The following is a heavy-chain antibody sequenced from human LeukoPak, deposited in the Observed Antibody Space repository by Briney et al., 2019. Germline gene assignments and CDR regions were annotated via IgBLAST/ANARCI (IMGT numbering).Heavy chain of an antibody. V-gene: IGHV5-51*01. CDR2: IYPGDADT. D-gene: IGHD5-18*01. CDR1: GYSFTNYW. J-gene: IGHJ4*02. Sequence: GESLKISCKVSGYSFTNYWIAWVRQMPGKGLEWMGIIYPGDADTKYSPSFQGQVTMSADKSTTTAYLQWSSLNASDTAMYYCARSGSRYSYGYAYWGQGTLVTVSS. CDR3: ARSGSRYSYGYAY.